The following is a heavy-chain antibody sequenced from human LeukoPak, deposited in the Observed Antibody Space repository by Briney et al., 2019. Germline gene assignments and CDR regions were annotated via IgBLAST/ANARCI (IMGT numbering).Heavy chain of an antibody. CDR1: GGSISSGSYY. V-gene: IGHV4-61*02. D-gene: IGHD1-26*01. J-gene: IGHJ6*03. Sequence: PSQTLSLTCTVSGGSISSGSYYWSWIRQPAGKGLEWIGRIYTSGSTNYNPSLKSRVTMSVDTSKNQFSLKLSSVTAADTAVYYCARGGGSYYGYYYYMDVWGKGTTVTVSS. CDR2: IYTSGST. CDR3: ARGGGSYYGYYYYMDV.